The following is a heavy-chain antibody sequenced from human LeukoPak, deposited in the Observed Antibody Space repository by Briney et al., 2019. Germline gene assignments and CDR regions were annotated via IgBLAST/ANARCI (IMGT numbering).Heavy chain of an antibody. CDR2: INPNSGGT. Sequence: AASVKVSCKASGYTFTGYYMHWVRQAPGQGLEWMGWINPNSGGTNYAQKFQGRVTMTRDTSISTAYMELSRLTSDDTAVYYCARDLGYYDIVTGYYIGYFDYWGQGTLVTVSS. CDR1: GYTFTGYY. D-gene: IGHD3-9*01. CDR3: ARDLGYYDIVTGYYIGYFDY. V-gene: IGHV1-2*02. J-gene: IGHJ4*02.